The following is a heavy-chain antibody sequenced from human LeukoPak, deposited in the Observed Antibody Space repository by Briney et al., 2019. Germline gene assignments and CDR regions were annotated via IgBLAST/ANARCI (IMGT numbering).Heavy chain of an antibody. CDR3: AARGRYSSSWYPGDY. D-gene: IGHD6-13*01. CDR2: IYGSGST. Sequence: SETLSLTCTVSGGSISSGSYYWSWIRQPAGKGLEWIGRIYGSGSTNYNPALRSRLTISVDTSKNQFSLKLSSVTAADTAVYYCAARGRYSSSWYPGDYWGQGTLVTVSS. J-gene: IGHJ4*02. CDR1: GGSISSGSYY. V-gene: IGHV4-61*02.